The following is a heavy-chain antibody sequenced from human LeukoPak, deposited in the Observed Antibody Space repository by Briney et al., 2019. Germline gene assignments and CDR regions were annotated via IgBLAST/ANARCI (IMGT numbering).Heavy chain of an antibody. CDR3: ARDRGVYYYDSSGYYPDAFDI. V-gene: IGHV4-4*07. CDR2: IYTSGST. D-gene: IGHD3-22*01. CDR1: GGSISSYY. Sequence: SETLSLTCTVSGGSISSYYWSWIRQPAGKGLEWIGRIYTSGSTNYNPSLKSRVTMSVDTSKNQFSLKLSSVTAADTAVYYCARDRGVYYYDSSGYYPDAFDIWGQGTMVTVSS. J-gene: IGHJ3*02.